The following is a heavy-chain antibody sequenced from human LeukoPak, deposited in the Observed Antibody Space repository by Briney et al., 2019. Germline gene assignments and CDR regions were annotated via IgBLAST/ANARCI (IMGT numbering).Heavy chain of an antibody. D-gene: IGHD4-17*01. CDR3: AHLPNGHDDYGDYRLAYYLDY. V-gene: IGHV1-69*13. J-gene: IGHJ4*02. Sequence: ASVKVSCKASGYTFTSYGISWVRQAPGQGLEWMGGIIPIFGTANYAQKFQGRVTITADESTSTAYMELSSLRSEDTAVYYCAHLPNGHDDYGDYRLAYYLDYWGQGTLVTVSS. CDR2: IIPIFGTA. CDR1: GYTFTSYG.